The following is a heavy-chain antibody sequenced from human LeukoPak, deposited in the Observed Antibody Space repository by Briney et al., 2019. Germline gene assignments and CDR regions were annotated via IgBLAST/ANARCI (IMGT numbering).Heavy chain of an antibody. D-gene: IGHD4-17*01. CDR3: ARDHRHDYGDSSHFDY. CDR1: GFTFSSYA. V-gene: IGHV3-30-3*01. J-gene: IGHJ4*02. Sequence: QSGGSLRLSCAASGFTFSSYAMHWVRQAPGKGLEWVAVISYDGSNKYYADSVKGRFTISRDNSKNTLYLQMNSLRAEDTAVYYCARDHRHDYGDSSHFDYWGQGTLVTVSS. CDR2: ISYDGSNK.